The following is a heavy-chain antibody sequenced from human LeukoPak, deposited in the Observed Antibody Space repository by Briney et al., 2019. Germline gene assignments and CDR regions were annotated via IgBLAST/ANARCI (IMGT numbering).Heavy chain of an antibody. D-gene: IGHD5-18*01. Sequence: SVKVSCQASGGTFSSYAISWVRQAPGQGLEWMGRIIPILGIANYAQKSQGRVTITADKSTSTAYMELSSLRSEDTAVYYCATSKDTAMVTGDYWGQGTLVTVSS. V-gene: IGHV1-69*04. CDR3: ATSKDTAMVTGDY. J-gene: IGHJ4*02. CDR2: IIPILGIA. CDR1: GGTFSSYA.